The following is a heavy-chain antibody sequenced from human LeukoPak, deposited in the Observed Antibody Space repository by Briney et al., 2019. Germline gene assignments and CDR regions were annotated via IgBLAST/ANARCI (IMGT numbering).Heavy chain of an antibody. CDR2: INHSGST. D-gene: IGHD5-24*01. CDR1: GDSISNSNW. V-gene: IGHV4-4*02. Sequence: SGTLSLTCAVSGDSISNSNWWTWSRQPPGKGLEWIGEINHSGSTNSNPSLKSRVTISIDTSKNQFSLKLSSVTAADTAVYYCARPTIALLAFDIWGQGTMVTVSS. J-gene: IGHJ3*02. CDR3: ARPTIALLAFDI.